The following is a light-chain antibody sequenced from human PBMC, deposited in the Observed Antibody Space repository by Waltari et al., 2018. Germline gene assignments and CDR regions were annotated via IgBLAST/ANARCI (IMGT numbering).Light chain of an antibody. J-gene: IGLJ2*01. Sequence: QSALTQPASVSGSPGQSFTISCTGTSSDVGGYNYVSWYQHHPGKAPKIMIYDVNDRPSGVSNRFSGSKSGNTASLTISGLQAEDEADYYCSSYRRSDIVVFGGGTKLTVL. CDR1: SSDVGGYNY. V-gene: IGLV2-14*03. CDR2: DVN. CDR3: SSYRRSDIVV.